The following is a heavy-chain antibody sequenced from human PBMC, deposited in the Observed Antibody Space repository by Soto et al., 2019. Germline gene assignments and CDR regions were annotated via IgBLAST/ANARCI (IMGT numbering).Heavy chain of an antibody. Sequence: QVPLVESGGGVVQPGRSLRLSCAASGFTFSSYGMHWVRQAPGKGLEWVAVIWYDGSEIYYADSVKGRFTISRDNSKNTLHLQMNSLRAEDTAVYYCARGDGYNYVDYWGQGTLVTVSS. D-gene: IGHD5-12*01. CDR2: IWYDGSEI. J-gene: IGHJ4*02. V-gene: IGHV3-33*01. CDR3: ARGDGYNYVDY. CDR1: GFTFSSYG.